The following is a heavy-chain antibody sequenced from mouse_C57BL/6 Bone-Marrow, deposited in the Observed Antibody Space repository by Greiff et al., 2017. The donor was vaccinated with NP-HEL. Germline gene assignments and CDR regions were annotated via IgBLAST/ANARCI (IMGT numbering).Heavy chain of an antibody. CDR1: GFTFSDYY. CDR2: ISNGGGST. D-gene: IGHD1-1*01. J-gene: IGHJ4*01. Sequence: EVKLVESGGGLVQPGGSLKLSCAASGFTFSDYYMYWVRQTPEKRLEWVAYISNGGGSTYYPDTVKGRFTISRDNAKNTLYLQMSRLKSEDTAMYYCVRSNKFITTVVATDYYAMDYWGQGTSVTVSS. CDR3: VRSNKFITTVVATDYYAMDY. V-gene: IGHV5-12*01.